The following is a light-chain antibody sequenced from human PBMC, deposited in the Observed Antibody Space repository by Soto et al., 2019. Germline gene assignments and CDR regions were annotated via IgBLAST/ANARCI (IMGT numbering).Light chain of an antibody. Sequence: EIVLTQSPATLSLSPGERATLSCRASQSVSSYLSWYQQKPGQAPRLLMYDASNRATGIPARFSGSGSGTDFTLTISSLEPEDSAVYYCQQRSNWPITFGQGTRLEIK. CDR2: DAS. J-gene: IGKJ5*01. CDR1: QSVSSY. CDR3: QQRSNWPIT. V-gene: IGKV3-11*01.